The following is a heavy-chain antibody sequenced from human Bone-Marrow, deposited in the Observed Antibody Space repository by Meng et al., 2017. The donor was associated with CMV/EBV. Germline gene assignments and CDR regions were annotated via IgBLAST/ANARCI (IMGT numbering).Heavy chain of an antibody. J-gene: IGHJ6*02. CDR2: IYYSGST. CDR3: ARARSGGRYYYGMDV. D-gene: IGHD1-26*01. V-gene: IGHV4-61*08. Sequence: SETLSLTCTVSGGSISSGDYYWSWIRQPPGKGLEWIGYIYYSGSTNYNPSLKSRVTISVDTSKNQFSLKLSSVTAADTAVYYCARARSGGRYYYGMDVWGQGTTVTVSS. CDR1: GGSISSGDYY.